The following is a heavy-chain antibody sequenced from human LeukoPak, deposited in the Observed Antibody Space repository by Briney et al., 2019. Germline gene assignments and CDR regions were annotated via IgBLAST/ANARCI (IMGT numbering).Heavy chain of an antibody. D-gene: IGHD3-16*01. CDR1: GYTFTSCG. Sequence: SSVKVSCKASGYTFTSCGISWVRQAPGQGLEWMGWISAYNGNTNYAQKLQGRVTMTTDTSTSTAYMELRSLRSDDTAVYYCARDLVIGWFDPWGQGTLVTVSS. CDR2: ISAYNGNT. V-gene: IGHV1-18*01. CDR3: ARDLVIGWFDP. J-gene: IGHJ5*02.